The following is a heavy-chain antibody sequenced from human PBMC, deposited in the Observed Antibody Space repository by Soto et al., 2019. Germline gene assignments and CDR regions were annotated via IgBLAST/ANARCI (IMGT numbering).Heavy chain of an antibody. D-gene: IGHD1-7*01. Sequence: SLRLSCAASGFTFSSYSMNWVRQAPGKGLEWVSAISGSGGSTYYADSVKGRFTISRDNSKNTLYLQMNSLRAEDTAVYYCAKDLELELLFDYWGQGTLVTVSS. CDR2: ISGSGGST. J-gene: IGHJ4*02. CDR3: AKDLELELLFDY. V-gene: IGHV3-23*01. CDR1: GFTFSSYS.